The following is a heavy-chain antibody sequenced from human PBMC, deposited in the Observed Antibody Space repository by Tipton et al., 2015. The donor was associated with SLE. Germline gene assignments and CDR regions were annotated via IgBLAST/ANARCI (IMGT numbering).Heavy chain of an antibody. CDR2: INHSGST. CDR1: GGSFSGYY. CDR3: AREPLYYYDSSGYYYRYYYYYMDV. D-gene: IGHD3-22*01. Sequence: LRLSCAVYGGSFSGYYWSWIRQPPGKGLEWIGEINHSGSTNYNPSLKSRVTISVDTSKNQFSLKLSSVTAADTAVYYCAREPLYYYDSSGYYYRYYYYYMDVWGKGTTVTVSS. V-gene: IGHV4-34*01. J-gene: IGHJ6*03.